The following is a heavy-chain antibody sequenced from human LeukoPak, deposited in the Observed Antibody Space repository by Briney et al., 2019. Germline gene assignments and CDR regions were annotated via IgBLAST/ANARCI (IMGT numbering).Heavy chain of an antibody. J-gene: IGHJ5*02. D-gene: IGHD2-15*01. CDR2: IHAGGST. CDR3: AREFRKGWHWFDP. V-gene: IGHV4-61*02. CDR1: GGSIRSGSYY. Sequence: PSETLSLTCTVSGGSIRSGSYYWSWIRQPAGKGLEWIGRIHAGGSTNYNPSLKSRVTISADTSKNQFSLKLSSVTAADTAVYYCAREFRKGWHWFDPWGQGTLVTVSS.